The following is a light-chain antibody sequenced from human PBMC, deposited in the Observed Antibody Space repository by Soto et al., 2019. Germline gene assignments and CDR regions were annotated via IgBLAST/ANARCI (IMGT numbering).Light chain of an antibody. CDR1: SRDVGSYDY. CDR3: TTYTSSTSSYV. J-gene: IGLJ1*01. CDR2: GVS. Sequence: SVLTQPASVTGSLGQAITMSYTGTSRDVGSYDYVSWYRQHPGDAPKLMIFGVSNRPSGVSNRFSGSRSGDTVSLTISGLQADDEADYYCTTYTSSTSSYVFGVGTKVTAL. V-gene: IGLV2-14*01.